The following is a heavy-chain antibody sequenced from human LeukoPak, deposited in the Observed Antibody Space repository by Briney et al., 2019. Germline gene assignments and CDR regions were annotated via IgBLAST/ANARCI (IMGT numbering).Heavy chain of an antibody. V-gene: IGHV3-48*03. CDR1: GFTFSRCE. D-gene: IGHD3-16*01. J-gene: IGHJ6*02. CDR3: ARDLKQGGPDYYYGLDV. Sequence: GGSLRLSCAASGFTFSRCEMNWVRQAPGKGLEWVSYISESARTISYADSVKGRFTISRDNAKKSLYLQMNSLSAEDTAIYYCARDLKQGGPDYYYGLDVWGQGTAATVSS. CDR2: ISESARTI.